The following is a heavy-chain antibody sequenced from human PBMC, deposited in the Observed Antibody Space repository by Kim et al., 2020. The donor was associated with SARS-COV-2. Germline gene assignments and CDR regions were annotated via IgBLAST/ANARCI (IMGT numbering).Heavy chain of an antibody. D-gene: IGHD7-27*01. V-gene: IGHV3-11*01. J-gene: IGHJ4*02. CDR2: I. CDR3: ARDSRELGFDY. Sequence: IYDADPLKGRFTITRTNAKHSLYLQMNSLRAEDTAVYYCARDSRELGFDYWGQGTLVTVSS.